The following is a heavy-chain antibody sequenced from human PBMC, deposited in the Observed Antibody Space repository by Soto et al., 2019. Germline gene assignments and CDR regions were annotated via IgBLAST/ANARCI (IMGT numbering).Heavy chain of an antibody. CDR3: ARRYCSSTSCLLPFDP. Sequence: GESLKISCQGLGYIFTSYWFAWVRQKPGKGLEWMAIIYPGDSDTRYSPSFQGQVTISADKSISTAYLQWSSLKASDTAMYYCARRYCSSTSCLLPFDPWGQGTLVTVSS. J-gene: IGHJ5*02. V-gene: IGHV5-51*01. D-gene: IGHD2-2*01. CDR2: IYPGDSDT. CDR1: GYIFTSYW.